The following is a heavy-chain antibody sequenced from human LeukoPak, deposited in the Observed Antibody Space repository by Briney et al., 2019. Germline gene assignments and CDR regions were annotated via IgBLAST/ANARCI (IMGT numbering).Heavy chain of an antibody. V-gene: IGHV3-48*03. Sequence: GGSLRLSCAASGFIFSSYEMNWVRQAPGKGLEWLSYISSSGSTIYYADSVKGRFTISRDNAKNSLYLQMNSLRAEHKAVYYCARDHYSSSWYGGFDSWGQGTLVTVSS. J-gene: IGHJ4*02. CDR1: GFIFSSYE. CDR3: ARDHYSSSWYGGFDS. CDR2: ISSSGSTI. D-gene: IGHD6-13*01.